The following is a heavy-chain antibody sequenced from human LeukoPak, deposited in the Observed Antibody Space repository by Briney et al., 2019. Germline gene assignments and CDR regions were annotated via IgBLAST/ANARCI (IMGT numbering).Heavy chain of an antibody. CDR3: ARAPWYDYVWGSYRFDY. CDR1: GGSFSGYY. Sequence: PSETLSLTCAVYGGSFSGYYWSWIRQPPGKGREWIGEINHSGSTNYNPSLKSRVTISVDTSKNQFSLKLSSVTAADTAVYYCARAPWYDYVWGSYRFDYWGQGTLVTVSS. J-gene: IGHJ4*02. D-gene: IGHD3-16*02. CDR2: INHSGST. V-gene: IGHV4-34*01.